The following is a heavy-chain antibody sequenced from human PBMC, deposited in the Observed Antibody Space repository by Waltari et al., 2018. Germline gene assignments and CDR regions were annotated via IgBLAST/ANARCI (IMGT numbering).Heavy chain of an antibody. Sequence: QVQLQESGPGLVKPSGTLSLTCAVSGGSISSSNWWSWVRQPPGKGREWLGEIYHSGSTHYDPPLKSRVTIAVDKSKNQFSLKLSSVTAADTAVYYCARDRGSGWRTDAFDIWGQGTMVTVSS. J-gene: IGHJ3*02. CDR3: ARDRGSGWRTDAFDI. CDR2: IYHSGST. D-gene: IGHD6-19*01. V-gene: IGHV4-4*02. CDR1: GGSISSSNW.